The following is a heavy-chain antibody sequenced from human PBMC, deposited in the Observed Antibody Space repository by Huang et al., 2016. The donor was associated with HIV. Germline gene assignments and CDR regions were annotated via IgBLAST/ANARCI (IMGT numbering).Heavy chain of an antibody. J-gene: IGHJ4*02. D-gene: IGHD3-22*01. CDR2: SNHSGTI. Sequence: QVQLQQWGAGLLKPSETLSLTCAVFGGSFSGYYWGWSRQPPGKGPEWIGMSNHSGTINYNPSLKSRVTISVDTSKNQFSLKLTSVTAADTAVYYCARRYYYDSSGYLHTDYWGQGTLVTVS. CDR1: GGSFSGYY. V-gene: IGHV4-34*01. CDR3: ARRYYYDSSGYLHTDY.